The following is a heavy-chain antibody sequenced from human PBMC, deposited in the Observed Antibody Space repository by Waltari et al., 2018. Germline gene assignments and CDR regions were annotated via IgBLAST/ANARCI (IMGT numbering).Heavy chain of an antibody. Sequence: QLQLQESGPGLVQPSGTLSLTCVVSVDPMSYSDWWSWVRQSPGKGFEWIGQIYRSGRTNYNPPFESRITVSIDTSTKQFSLRLSSATAADTAMYYCARDRGKGLYFDSWGQGTLDTVSP. CDR3: ARDRGKGLYFDS. CDR2: IYRSGRT. J-gene: IGHJ4*02. V-gene: IGHV4-4*02. D-gene: IGHD2-15*01. CDR1: VDPMSYSDW.